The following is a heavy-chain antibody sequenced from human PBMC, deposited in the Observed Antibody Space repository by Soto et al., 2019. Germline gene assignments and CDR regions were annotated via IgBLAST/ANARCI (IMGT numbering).Heavy chain of an antibody. CDR1: GGSFSGYY. CDR2: INHSGST. CDR3: ARVGYIYGPNFDY. D-gene: IGHD5-18*01. V-gene: IGHV4-34*01. J-gene: IGHJ4*02. Sequence: QVQLQQWGAGLLKPSETLSLTCAVYGGSFSGYYWSWIRQPPGKGLEWIGEINHSGSTNYNPSLKSRVTISVDTSKNQFSLKLSSVTAADTAVYYCARVGYIYGPNFDYWGQGTLVTVSS.